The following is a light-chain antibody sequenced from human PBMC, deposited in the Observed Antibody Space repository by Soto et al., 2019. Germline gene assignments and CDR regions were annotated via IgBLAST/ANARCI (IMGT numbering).Light chain of an antibody. V-gene: IGKV1-5*01. CDR1: QRISRW. J-gene: IGKJ4*01. CDR2: DAS. Sequence: TPTPSTLPVAGPGGVPSACRASQRISRWLAWDQQKPGKARKCLIYDASTLESGVPSRFSGSGSRTEYTLGLRCLHPDESASPFCEAHNQFLGPVGRGTKVEIK. CDR3: EAHNQFLGP.